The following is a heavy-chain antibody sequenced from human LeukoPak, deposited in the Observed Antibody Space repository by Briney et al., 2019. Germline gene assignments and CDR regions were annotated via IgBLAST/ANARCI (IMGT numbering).Heavy chain of an antibody. CDR1: GFTFSTYN. CDR2: ITSSSSSYI. CDR3: ARDPYSGSYGDYYYYYMDV. J-gene: IGHJ6*03. D-gene: IGHD1-26*01. V-gene: IGHV3-21*01. Sequence: GESLRLSCAASGFTFSTYNMNWVRQAPGKGLEWLSSITSSSSSYIYYADSVKGRFTISRDNAKNSLYLQMNSLRDEDTAVYYCARDPYSGSYGDYYYYYMDVWGKGTTVTISS.